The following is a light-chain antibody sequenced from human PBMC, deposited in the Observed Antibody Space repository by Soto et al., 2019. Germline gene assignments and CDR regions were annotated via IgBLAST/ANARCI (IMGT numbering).Light chain of an antibody. J-gene: IGLJ2*01. Sequence: QSALTQPASVSGSPGQSITISCTGTTNDVGDYNYVSWYQQHPGGAPTLMIYDVTDRPSGVSNRFSGSKSGNTASLTISGLQAGDEADYYCGAHTSSNTGIFGGGTKVTVL. V-gene: IGLV2-14*01. CDR3: GAHTSSNTGI. CDR2: DVT. CDR1: TNDVGDYNY.